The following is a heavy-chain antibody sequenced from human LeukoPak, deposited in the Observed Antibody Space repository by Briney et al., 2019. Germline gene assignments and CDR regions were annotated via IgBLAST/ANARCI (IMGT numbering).Heavy chain of an antibody. CDR1: GFTFSSYA. CDR3: AKGQLWLPDQGGFDY. V-gene: IGHV3-30-3*01. J-gene: IGHJ4*02. D-gene: IGHD5-18*01. CDR2: ISYDGSNK. Sequence: QPGRSLRLSCAASGFTFSSYAMHWVRQAPGKGLEWVAVISYDGSNKYYADSVKGRFTISRDNSKNTLYLQMNSLRAEDTAVYYCAKGQLWLPDQGGFDYWGQGTLVTVSS.